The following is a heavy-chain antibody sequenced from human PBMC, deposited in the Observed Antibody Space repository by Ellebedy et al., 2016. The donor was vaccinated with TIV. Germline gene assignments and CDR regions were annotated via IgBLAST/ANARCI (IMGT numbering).Heavy chain of an antibody. D-gene: IGHD4-17*01. V-gene: IGHV3-21*04. CDR1: GFTFSSYS. CDR2: ISSSSSYI. Sequence: GGSLRLSCAASGFTFSSYSMNWVRQAPGKGLEWVSSISSSSSYIYYADSVKGRFTISRDNAKNSLYLQMNSLRAEDTAVYYCARDQSDYRLVDYFDYWGQGTLVTVSS. J-gene: IGHJ4*02. CDR3: ARDQSDYRLVDYFDY.